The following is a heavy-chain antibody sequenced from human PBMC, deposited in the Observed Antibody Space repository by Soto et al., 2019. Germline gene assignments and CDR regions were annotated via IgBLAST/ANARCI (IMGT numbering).Heavy chain of an antibody. CDR3: ARGRDYYGSGSYYKGGYYYGMDV. J-gene: IGHJ6*02. D-gene: IGHD3-10*01. Sequence: SETLSLTCTVSGGSISSYYWSWIRQPPGKGLEWIGYIYYSGSTNYNPSLKSRVTISVDTSKNQFSLKLSSVTAADTAVYYCARGRDYYGSGSYYKGGYYYGMDVWGQGTTVTVS. CDR2: IYYSGST. CDR1: GGSISSYY. V-gene: IGHV4-59*01.